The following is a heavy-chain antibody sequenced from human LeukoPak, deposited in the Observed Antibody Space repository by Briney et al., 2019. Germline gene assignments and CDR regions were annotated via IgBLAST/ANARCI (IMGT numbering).Heavy chain of an antibody. Sequence: GGSLRLSCAASGFTFTRYWMSWVRQAPGKGLEWVSYISSSSSHTNYADSVKGRFTISRDNAKNSLYLQMNSLRAEDTAVYYCARSITIAAPHDYWGQGTLVTVSS. CDR2: ISSSSSHT. V-gene: IGHV3-11*03. D-gene: IGHD2-15*01. CDR1: GFTFTRYW. CDR3: ARSITIAAPHDY. J-gene: IGHJ4*02.